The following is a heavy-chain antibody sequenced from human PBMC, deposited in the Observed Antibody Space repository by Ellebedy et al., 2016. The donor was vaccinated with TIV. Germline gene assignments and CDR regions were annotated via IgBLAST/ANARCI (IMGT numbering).Heavy chain of an antibody. CDR1: GYTFTTFD. D-gene: IGHD1-20*01. Sequence: AASVKVSCNTSGYTFTTFDIKWVRQATGQGLEWMGWMNPNNGETGYAQKFQGRVTMTRDTSKGTAYMELSGLTSEDTAVYYCARVTANNWFDLWGQGTLVTVSS. CDR2: MNPNNGET. V-gene: IGHV1-8*01. J-gene: IGHJ5*02. CDR3: ARVTANNWFDL.